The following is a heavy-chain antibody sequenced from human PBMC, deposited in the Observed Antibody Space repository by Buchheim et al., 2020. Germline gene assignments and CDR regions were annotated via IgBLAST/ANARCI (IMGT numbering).Heavy chain of an antibody. CDR1: GFTFATSA. CDR2: IVVGSGNT. Sequence: QLQLVQSGPEVKMPGTSVKVSCKASGFTFATSAMHWVRQARGQRLEWIGCIVVGSGNTNYEQKFQERLTITTDMSTGKAYMELRSLRSEDMAVYYCAAGPSSLGRAGNGLDVWGQGTT. J-gene: IGHJ6*02. V-gene: IGHV1-58*02. CDR3: AAGPSSLGRAGNGLDV. D-gene: IGHD6-19*01.